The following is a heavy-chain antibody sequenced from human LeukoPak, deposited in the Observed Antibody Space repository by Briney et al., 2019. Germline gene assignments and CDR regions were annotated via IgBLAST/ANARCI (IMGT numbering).Heavy chain of an antibody. CDR2: IWYDGSSK. CDR1: GFSFSAYG. Sequence: GGSLRLSCAASGFSFSAYGVHWVRQAPGKGLEWVAVIWYDGSSKDYADSVKGRFTLSRDNSKNTLYLQMNSLTVEDTAVYYCAKDGTSSSSWYRGDYWGQGTLVTVSS. V-gene: IGHV3-33*06. J-gene: IGHJ4*02. CDR3: AKDGTSSSSWYRGDY. D-gene: IGHD6-13*01.